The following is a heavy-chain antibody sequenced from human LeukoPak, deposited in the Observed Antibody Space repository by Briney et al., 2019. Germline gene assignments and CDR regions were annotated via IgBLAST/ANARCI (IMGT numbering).Heavy chain of an antibody. Sequence: GGSLRLSCAASGFTVSSNNMSWVRQAPGKGLEWVSIIYTAGSTYYADSVKGRFTISRDNSKNTLYLQMNSLRAEDTAVYYCARSPDFWSGYYPFDYWGQGTLVTVSS. J-gene: IGHJ4*02. V-gene: IGHV3-53*01. CDR2: IYTAGST. CDR3: ARSPDFWSGYYPFDY. CDR1: GFTVSSNN. D-gene: IGHD3-3*01.